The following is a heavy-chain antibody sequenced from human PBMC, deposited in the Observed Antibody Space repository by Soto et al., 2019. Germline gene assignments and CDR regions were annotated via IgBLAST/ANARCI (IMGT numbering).Heavy chain of an antibody. D-gene: IGHD6-6*01. J-gene: IGHJ6*02. V-gene: IGHV5-51*01. CDR2: IYPGDSDT. Sequence: PGQSLNNSFKGSGYSFTSYWIGWVRQMPGKGLEWMGIIYPGDSDTRYSPSFQGQVTISADKSISTAYLQWSSLKASDTAMYYCARGAYSSSSRRIYGMDVWGQGTTVTVAS. CDR3: ARGAYSSSSRRIYGMDV. CDR1: GYSFTSYW.